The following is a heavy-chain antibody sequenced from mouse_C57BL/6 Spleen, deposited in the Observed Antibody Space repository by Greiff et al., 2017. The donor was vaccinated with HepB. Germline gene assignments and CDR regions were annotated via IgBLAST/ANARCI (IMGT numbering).Heavy chain of an antibody. D-gene: IGHD2-5*01. Sequence: QVQLQQPGAELVKPGASVKMSCKASGYTFTSYWITWVKQRPGQGLEWIGDIYPGSGSTNYNEKFKSKATLTVDTSSSTAYMQLSSLTSEDSAVYYGARWDSNYVAMDYWGQGTSVTVSS. CDR3: ARWDSNYVAMDY. V-gene: IGHV1-55*01. CDR2: IYPGSGST. J-gene: IGHJ4*01. CDR1: GYTFTSYW.